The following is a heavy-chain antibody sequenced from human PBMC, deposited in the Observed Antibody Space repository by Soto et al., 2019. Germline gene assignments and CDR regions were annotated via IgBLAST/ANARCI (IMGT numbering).Heavy chain of an antibody. CDR2: IYYSGST. J-gene: IGHJ4*02. CDR3: ARHFSVDYFDY. V-gene: IGHV4-59*08. Sequence: SETLSLTCTVAGGSISSYYWSWIRQHPGKGLEWMGYIYYSGSTNYNPSLKSRVTISVDTSKNQFSLKLSSVTAADTAVYYCARHFSVDYFDYWGQGALVTVSS. CDR1: GGSISSYY.